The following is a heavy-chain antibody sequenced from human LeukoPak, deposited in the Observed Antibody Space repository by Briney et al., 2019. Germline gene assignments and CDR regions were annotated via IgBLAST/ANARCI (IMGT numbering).Heavy chain of an antibody. J-gene: IGHJ4*02. CDR3: ARRYDIFDY. D-gene: IGHD3-9*01. CDR1: GFTFSSYL. Sequence: PGGSLRLSCAASGFTFSSYLMSWVRQAPGKGLEWVANIKQDGSEKYYVDSVKGRFTISRDNAKNSLYLQMNSLRAEDTAVYYCARRYDIFDYWGQGTLVTVSS. V-gene: IGHV3-7*01. CDR2: IKQDGSEK.